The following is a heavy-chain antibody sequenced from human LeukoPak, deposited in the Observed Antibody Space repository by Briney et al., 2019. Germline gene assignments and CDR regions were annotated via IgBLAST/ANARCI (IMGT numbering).Heavy chain of an antibody. J-gene: IGHJ4*02. V-gene: IGHV1-18*01. CDR1: GYTFTSYG. CDR3: ARDRYPRWGYQLLYPNY. CDR2: ISAYNGNT. Sequence: ASVKVSCKASGYTFTSYGISWVRQAPGQGLEWMGWISAYNGNTNYAQKLQGRVTMTTDTSTSTAYMELRSLRSDDTAVYYCARDRYPRWGYQLLYPNYWGQGTLVTVSS. D-gene: IGHD2-2*02.